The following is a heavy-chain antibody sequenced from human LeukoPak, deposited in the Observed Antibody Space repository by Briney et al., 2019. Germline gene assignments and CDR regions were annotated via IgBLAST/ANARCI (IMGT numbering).Heavy chain of an antibody. V-gene: IGHV4-4*07. CDR3: ARSDYYGSGRGSFDV. J-gene: IGHJ6*02. D-gene: IGHD3-10*01. Sequence: SETLSLTCTVSGGSISSYYWSWIRQPAGKGLEWIGRTYTSGSTNYNPSLKSRVTMSVGRSKNQFSLKLNSVTAADTAIYYCARSDYYGSGRGSFDVWGQGATVSVSS. CDR1: GGSISSYY. CDR2: TYTSGST.